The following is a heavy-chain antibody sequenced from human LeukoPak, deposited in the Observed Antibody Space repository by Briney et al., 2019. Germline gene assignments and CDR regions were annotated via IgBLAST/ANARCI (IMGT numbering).Heavy chain of an antibody. CDR2: IDHSGST. Sequence: SETLSLTCAVYGESFSAYYWSWIRLPPGKGLEWIGEIDHSGSTNYNPSLKSRVTISVDTSKNQFSLKLTSVTAADTAVYYCARGEGQFDPWGQGTLVTVSS. CDR3: ARGEGQFDP. CDR1: GESFSAYY. J-gene: IGHJ5*02. V-gene: IGHV4-34*01.